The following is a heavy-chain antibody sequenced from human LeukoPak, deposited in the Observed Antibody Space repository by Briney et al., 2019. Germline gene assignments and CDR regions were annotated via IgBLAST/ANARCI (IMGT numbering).Heavy chain of an antibody. CDR3: ARTRFTSIMGEGDY. D-gene: IGHD1-26*01. Sequence: ASVKVSCKASGYSFASYGINWVRQAPGQGLEWMGWVSPYNGRTKYAQKLQDRVTMTTDTSTTTAYMELRSLTSDDTAVYYCARTRFTSIMGEGDYWGQGTLVTVSS. J-gene: IGHJ4*02. V-gene: IGHV1-18*01. CDR1: GYSFASYG. CDR2: VSPYNGRT.